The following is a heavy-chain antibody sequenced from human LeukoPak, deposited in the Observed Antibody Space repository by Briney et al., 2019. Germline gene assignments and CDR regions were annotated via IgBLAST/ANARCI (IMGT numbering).Heavy chain of an antibody. CDR3: TRDGGVAVTPLDFDF. J-gene: IGHJ4*02. CDR1: GASISSHY. D-gene: IGHD6-19*01. CDR2: VSYSGST. V-gene: IGHV4-59*11. Sequence: PSETLSLTRNVSGASISSHYWSWIRQSPGKGLEWIGYVSYSGSTGYNPSLKSRVTLSVDTSKNQISLRLSSVTAADTAVYYCTRDGGVAVTPLDFDFWGQGTLVTVSS.